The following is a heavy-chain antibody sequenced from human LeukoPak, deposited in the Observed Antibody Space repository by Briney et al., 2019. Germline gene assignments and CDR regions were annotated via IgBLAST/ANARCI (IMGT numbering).Heavy chain of an antibody. CDR1: AGSISTYY. V-gene: IGHV4-59*01. D-gene: IGHD5/OR15-5a*01. CDR2: ISYTGNT. Sequence: SETLSLTCTLSAGSISTYYWGWLRQPPGQGPEWIGYISYTGNTNYSPSLKTRVIISVDTSNNQFSLRLNSVTSADTAVYYCARVQKSTRSFWYFDLWGRGTLVAVSS. CDR3: ARVQKSTRSFWYFDL. J-gene: IGHJ2*01.